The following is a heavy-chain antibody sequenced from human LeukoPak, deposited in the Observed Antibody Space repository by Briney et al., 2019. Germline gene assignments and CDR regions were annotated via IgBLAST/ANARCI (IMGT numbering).Heavy chain of an antibody. D-gene: IGHD4-17*01. CDR1: GFTFSSYW. J-gene: IGHJ4*02. V-gene: IGHV3-21*04. CDR2: ISSSSNYI. CDR3: ARDGYGDYRGELNY. Sequence: GGSLRLSCAASGFTFSSYWMSWVRQAPGKGLEWVSSISSSSNYIYYADSVKGRFTISRDNAKNSLYLQMNSLRAEDTAVYYCARDGYGDYRGELNYWGQGTLVTVSS.